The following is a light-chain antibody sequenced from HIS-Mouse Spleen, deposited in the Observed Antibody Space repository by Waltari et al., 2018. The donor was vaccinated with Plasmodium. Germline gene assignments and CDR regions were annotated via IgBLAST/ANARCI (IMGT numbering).Light chain of an antibody. V-gene: IGLV3-10*01. CDR1: ALPKKY. Sequence: SYELTQPPSVSVSPGQTARITCSGDALPKKYAYWYQQKSGQAPVLVIYAENKRPSGIPEGFTGSSSGTMATLTISGAQVEDEADYYCYSTDSSGNHRVFGGGTKLTVL. CDR2: AEN. CDR3: YSTDSSGNHRV. J-gene: IGLJ3*02.